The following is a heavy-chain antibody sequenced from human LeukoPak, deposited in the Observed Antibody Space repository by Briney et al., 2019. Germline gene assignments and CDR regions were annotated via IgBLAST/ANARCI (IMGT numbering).Heavy chain of an antibody. J-gene: IGHJ3*02. V-gene: IGHV3-49*04. Sequence: GGSLRLSCTASGFTFGDYAMSWVRQAPGKGLEWVGFIRSKAYGGTTEYAASVKGRFTISRDDSKSIAYLQMNSLKAEDTAVYYCTRVINVGSDPRADGAFDIWGQGTMVTVSS. CDR3: TRVINVGSDPRADGAFDI. D-gene: IGHD2-21*02. CDR1: GFTFGDYA. CDR2: IRSKAYGGTT.